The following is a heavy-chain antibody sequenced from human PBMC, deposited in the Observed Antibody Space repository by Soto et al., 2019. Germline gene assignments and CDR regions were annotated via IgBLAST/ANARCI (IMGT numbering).Heavy chain of an antibody. J-gene: IGHJ6*02. V-gene: IGHV1-46*01. Sequence: ASVKVSCKASGYTFTSYYMHWVRQAPGQGLEWMGIINPSGGSTSYAQKFQGRVTMTRDTSTSTVYMELSSLRSEDTAVYYCARDHGSFWSGSLGVVVEYYYYGMDFWGQGTTVTVS. CDR3: ARDHGSFWSGSLGVVVEYYYYGMDF. D-gene: IGHD3-3*01. CDR2: INPSGGST. CDR1: GYTFTSYY.